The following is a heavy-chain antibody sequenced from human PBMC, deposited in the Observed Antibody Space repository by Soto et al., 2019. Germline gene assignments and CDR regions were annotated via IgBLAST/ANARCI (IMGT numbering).Heavy chain of an antibody. CDR3: ATSFGSGSRAFGY. CDR1: GDTFNFYT. Sequence: QVQLVQSGAEVKKPGSSVKVSCKASGDTFNFYTINWVRQAPGLGLEWMGRFNPILSFSNSALKFQGRVTLTADKSTSTACMVLSSLRSEDTAIYYCATSFGSGSRAFGYWGQGALVTVSS. V-gene: IGHV1-69*02. J-gene: IGHJ4*02. D-gene: IGHD3-10*01. CDR2: FNPILSFS.